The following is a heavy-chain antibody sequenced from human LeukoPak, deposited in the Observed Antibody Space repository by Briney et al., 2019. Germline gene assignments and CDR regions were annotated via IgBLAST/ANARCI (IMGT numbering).Heavy chain of an antibody. Sequence: GGSLRLSCVASGFTISTYVMTWVRQAPGKGLEWVAVISYDGSNKYYADSVKGRFTISRDNSKNTLYLQMNSLRAEDTAVYYCARVGEAIFDNRFHFDYWGQGTLVTVSS. V-gene: IGHV3-30-3*01. CDR2: ISYDGSNK. CDR1: GFTISTYV. D-gene: IGHD3-3*01. CDR3: ARVGEAIFDNRFHFDY. J-gene: IGHJ4*02.